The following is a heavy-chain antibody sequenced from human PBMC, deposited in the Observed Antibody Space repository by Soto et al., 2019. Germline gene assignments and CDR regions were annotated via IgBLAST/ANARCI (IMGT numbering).Heavy chain of an antibody. CDR2: ISGSGGST. V-gene: IGHV3-23*01. J-gene: IGHJ4*02. Sequence: GGSLRLSCAASGFTFSSYGMHWVRQAPGKGLEWVSAISGSGGSTYYADSVKGRFTISRDNSKNTLYLQMNSLRAEDTAVYYCAKDLLEWWLTRGYYFDYWGQGTLVTVSS. D-gene: IGHD2-15*01. CDR1: GFTFSSYG. CDR3: AKDLLEWWLTRGYYFDY.